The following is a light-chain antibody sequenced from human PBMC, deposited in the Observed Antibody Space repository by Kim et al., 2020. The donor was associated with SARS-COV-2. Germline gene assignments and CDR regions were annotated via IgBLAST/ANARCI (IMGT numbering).Light chain of an antibody. CDR2: GSS. J-gene: IGKJ3*01. V-gene: IGKV3D-15*01. Sequence: LPPGGCAPLSCATRRGVSSKFAWYQQQPGQAPRLLNYGSSTRATGIPARFSGSGSGTVFPLTISSLPAEDSADYCRQHYNNWPGAFGPGTKVDIK. CDR3: QHYNNWPGA. CDR1: RGVSSK.